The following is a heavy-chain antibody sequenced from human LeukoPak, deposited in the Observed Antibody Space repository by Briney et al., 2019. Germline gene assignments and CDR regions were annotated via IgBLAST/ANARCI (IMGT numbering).Heavy chain of an antibody. D-gene: IGHD1-26*01. J-gene: IGHJ4*02. Sequence: GESLKISCKGSGFSFSTSWIGWVRQMPGKGLEWMGIIYPADSDTRYNSSLQGQVTISADKSITTASLQWRSLKASDTATYYCARLTPGVGATAEYWGQGTPVTVSS. CDR2: IYPADSDT. V-gene: IGHV5-51*01. CDR3: ARLTPGVGATAEY. CDR1: GFSFSTSW.